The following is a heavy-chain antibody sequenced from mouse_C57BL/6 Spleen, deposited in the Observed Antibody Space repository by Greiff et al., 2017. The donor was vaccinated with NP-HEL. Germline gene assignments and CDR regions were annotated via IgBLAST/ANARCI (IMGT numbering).Heavy chain of an antibody. D-gene: IGHD1-1*01. CDR1: GYTFTDYN. J-gene: IGHJ3*01. CDR3: ARDYYGSSSLFAY. V-gene: IGHV1-18*01. CDR2: INPNNGGT. Sequence: VQLKESGPELVKPGASVKIPCKASGYTFTDYNMDWVKQSHGKSLEWIGDINPNNGGTIYNQKFKGKATLTVDKSSSTAYMELRSLTSEDTAVYYCARDYYGSSSLFAYWGQGTLVTVSA.